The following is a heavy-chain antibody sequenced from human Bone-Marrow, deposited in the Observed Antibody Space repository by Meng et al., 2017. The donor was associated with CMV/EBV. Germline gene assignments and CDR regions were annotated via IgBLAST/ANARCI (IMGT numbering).Heavy chain of an antibody. CDR1: GFTFSSYA. Sequence: GGSLRLSCAASGFTFSSYAMSWVRQAPGKGLEWVSAISGSGGSTYYADSVKGRFTISRHNSKTTLILQMNSLRDEDTSVYYCTRDSFPRYGSRPSGYWGQGTLVTVSS. CDR3: TRDSFPRYGSRPSGY. CDR2: ISGSGGST. V-gene: IGHV3-23*01. J-gene: IGHJ4*02. D-gene: IGHD6-13*01.